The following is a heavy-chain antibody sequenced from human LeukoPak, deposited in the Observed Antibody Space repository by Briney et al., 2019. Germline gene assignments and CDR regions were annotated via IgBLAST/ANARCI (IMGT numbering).Heavy chain of an antibody. CDR2: IGSSGNAI. Sequence: GGSLRLSCAASGFTFSSYWMSWVRQAPGKGLEWVSYIGSSGNAIYYADSVRGRFTISRDNAKNSLYLQMNSLRVEDTAVYYCARRRDWFDPWGQGTLVTVSS. CDR1: GFTFSSYW. J-gene: IGHJ5*02. CDR3: ARRRDWFDP. V-gene: IGHV3-48*04.